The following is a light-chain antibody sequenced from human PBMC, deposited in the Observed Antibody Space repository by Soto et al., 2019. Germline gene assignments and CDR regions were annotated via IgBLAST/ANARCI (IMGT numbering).Light chain of an antibody. Sequence: QSVLTQPASVSGSPGQSITFSCTGTSSDVGTYKYVSWYQQHPGKAPKLMIYDVSNRPSGVSNRFSGSKSGNTASLTISGLQAEDEADYYCNSYTTSSTLVFGTGTKV. CDR3: NSYTTSSTLV. CDR2: DVS. J-gene: IGLJ1*01. CDR1: SSDVGTYKY. V-gene: IGLV2-14*03.